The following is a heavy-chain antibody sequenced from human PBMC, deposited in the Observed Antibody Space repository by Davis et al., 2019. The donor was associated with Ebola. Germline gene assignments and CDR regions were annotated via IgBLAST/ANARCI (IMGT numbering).Heavy chain of an antibody. CDR2: IYPGDSGT. V-gene: IGHV5-51*01. D-gene: IGHD3-22*01. CDR1: GYSFTNYW. CDR3: ARLAYYYDSSGYHRGAFDI. Sequence: GESLKISCKGSGYSFTNYWIGWVRQMPGKGLEWMGIIYPGDSGTRYSPSFQGQVTISADKSISTAYLQWSSLKASDTAMYYCARLAYYYDSSGYHRGAFDIWGQGTMVTVSS. J-gene: IGHJ3*02.